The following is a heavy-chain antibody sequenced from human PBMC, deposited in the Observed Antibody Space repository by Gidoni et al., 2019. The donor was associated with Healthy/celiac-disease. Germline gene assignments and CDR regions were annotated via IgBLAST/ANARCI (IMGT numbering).Heavy chain of an antibody. CDR1: GYTFTSYY. CDR2: INPSGGST. V-gene: IGHV1-46*01. D-gene: IGHD4-17*01. Sequence: QVQLVQFGAEVKKPGASVKVSCKASGYTFTSYYMHWVRQAPGQGLEWMGIINPSGGSTSYAQKFQGRVTMTRDTSTSTVYMELSSLRSEDTAVYYCARPLTTVTYYYYYYGMDVWGQGTTVTVSS. CDR3: ARPLTTVTYYYYYYGMDV. J-gene: IGHJ6*02.